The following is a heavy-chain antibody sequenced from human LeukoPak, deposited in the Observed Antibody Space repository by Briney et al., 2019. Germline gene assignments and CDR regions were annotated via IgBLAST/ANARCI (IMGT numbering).Heavy chain of an antibody. Sequence: GGSLRLSCAASGFTFSSYGMHWVRQAPGKGLEWVAVISYDGSNKYYADSVKGRFTISRDNSKNTLYLQMNSLRAEDTAVYYCAKGPSGGYSSGWYDLYYFDYWGQGTLVTVSS. CDR3: AKGPSGGYSSGWYDLYYFDY. CDR2: ISYDGSNK. V-gene: IGHV3-30*18. J-gene: IGHJ4*02. D-gene: IGHD6-19*01. CDR1: GFTFSSYG.